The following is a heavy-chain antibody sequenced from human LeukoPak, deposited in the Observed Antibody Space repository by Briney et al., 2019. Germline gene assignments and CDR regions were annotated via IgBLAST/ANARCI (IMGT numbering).Heavy chain of an antibody. CDR3: AREQVATTVTTQEYSWFDP. CDR1: GGSISSGDYY. J-gene: IGHJ5*02. D-gene: IGHD4-17*01. Sequence: SETLSLTCTVSGGSISSGDYYWSWIRQPPGKGLEWIGYIYYSGSTYYNPSLKSRVTISVDTSKNQFSLKLSSVTAADTAVYYCAREQVATTVTTQEYSWFDPWGQGTLVTVSS. CDR2: IYYSGST. V-gene: IGHV4-30-4*01.